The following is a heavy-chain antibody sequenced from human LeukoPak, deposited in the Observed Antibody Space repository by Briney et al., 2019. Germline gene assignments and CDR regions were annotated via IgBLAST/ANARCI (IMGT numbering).Heavy chain of an antibody. CDR2: INRSGST. D-gene: IGHD2-21*02. V-gene: IGHV4-34*01. Sequence: RASETLSLTCAAYGGSFSGYYWTWLRQPPGMGLEWIGEINRSGSTNYNPSLKSRVTISVDTSKNQFSLKLRSVTAADTGVYYCARGLSAIVHWGQGTLVTVSS. J-gene: IGHJ4*02. CDR3: ARGLSAIVH. CDR1: GGSFSGYY.